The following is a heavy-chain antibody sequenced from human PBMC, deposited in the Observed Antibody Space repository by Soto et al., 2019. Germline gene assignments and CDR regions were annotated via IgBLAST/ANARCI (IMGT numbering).Heavy chain of an antibody. V-gene: IGHV3-30*18. CDR2: ISYDGSNK. CDR3: AKDLKRYNWNYGVYNWFDP. J-gene: IGHJ5*02. Sequence: VGSLRLSCAASGFTFSSYGMHWVRQAPGKGLEWVAVISYDGSNKYYADSVKGRFTISRDNSKNTLYLQMNSLRAEDTAVYYCAKDLKRYNWNYGVYNWFDPWGQGTLVTVSS. CDR1: GFTFSSYG. D-gene: IGHD1-7*01.